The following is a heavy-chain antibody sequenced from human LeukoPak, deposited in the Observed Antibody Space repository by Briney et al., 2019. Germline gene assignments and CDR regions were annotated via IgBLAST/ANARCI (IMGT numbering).Heavy chain of an antibody. D-gene: IGHD2-15*01. V-gene: IGHV3-21*01. Sequence: PGGSLRLSCAASGFTFSSYSMNWVRQAPGKGLEWVSSISNSSSYIYYADSVKGRFTISRDNAKNSLYLQMNSLRAEDTAVYYCARDEASKYCSGGSCRYNWFDPWGQGTLVTVSS. CDR3: ARDEASKYCSGGSCRYNWFDP. CDR1: GFTFSSYS. J-gene: IGHJ5*02. CDR2: ISNSSSYI.